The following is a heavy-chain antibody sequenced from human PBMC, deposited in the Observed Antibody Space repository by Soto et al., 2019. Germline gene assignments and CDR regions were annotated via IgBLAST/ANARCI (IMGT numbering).Heavy chain of an antibody. V-gene: IGHV1-69*01. Sequence: QVQLVQSGAEVKKPGSSLKVSCKTSGVTFSTSGISWVRQGPGQGLEWMGGIIPLFGTPKYARKFQGRVSITADDSATRTYLESRGLISDDTAIYYCARASPSICGGGNCYRLDSSFASWGQGSQVVVSS. J-gene: IGHJ5*01. CDR2: IIPLFGTP. CDR1: GVTFSTSG. D-gene: IGHD2-21*01. CDR3: ARASPSICGGGNCYRLDSSFAS.